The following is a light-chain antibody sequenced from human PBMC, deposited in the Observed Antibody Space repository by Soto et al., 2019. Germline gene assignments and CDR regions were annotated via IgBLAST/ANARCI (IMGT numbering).Light chain of an antibody. CDR1: KLGDKY. CDR3: QAWDSSTAV. V-gene: IGLV3-1*01. Sequence: SYELTQPPSVSVSPGQTASITCSGDKLGDKYAFWYQQKPGQSPVLVIYQDTKRPSGIPERFSGSNSGNTVTLTISGTQAMDEADYYCQAWDSSTAVFGGGTKLTVL. J-gene: IGLJ2*01. CDR2: QDT.